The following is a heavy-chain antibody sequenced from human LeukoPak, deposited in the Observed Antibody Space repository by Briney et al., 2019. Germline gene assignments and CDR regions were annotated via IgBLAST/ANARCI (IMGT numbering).Heavy chain of an antibody. CDR2: IYPGDSNA. CDR3: ATQCAQFYDF. J-gene: IGHJ4*02. CDR1: GYAFDNYW. V-gene: IGHV5-51*01. Sequence: GESLKISCKGSGYAFDNYWISWVRQMPGRGLEWMGIIYPGDSNARYNPSFEGQVTMSVDRSISTAYLQWSSLEASDTATYYCATQCAQFYDFWGQGTLVTVSS. D-gene: IGHD2/OR15-2a*01.